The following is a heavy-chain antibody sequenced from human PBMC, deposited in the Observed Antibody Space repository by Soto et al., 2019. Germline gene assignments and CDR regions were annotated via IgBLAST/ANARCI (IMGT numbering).Heavy chain of an antibody. D-gene: IGHD3-9*01. J-gene: IGHJ6*03. Sequence: GGSLRLSCAASGFTFTTYAMSWVRQSPGKGLEWVSGLSGGGGSTYYADSVKGRFTISRDNTKNTLYLQMNSLRVEDTAVYYCAKASRYDVLLTGHGGGHYYYLDVWGKGTPVTVSS. CDR3: AKASRYDVLLTGHGGGHYYYLDV. CDR2: LSGGGGST. V-gene: IGHV3-23*01. CDR1: GFTFTTYA.